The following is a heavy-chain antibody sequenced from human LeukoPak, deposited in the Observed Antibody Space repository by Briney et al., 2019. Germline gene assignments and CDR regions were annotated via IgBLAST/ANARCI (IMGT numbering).Heavy chain of an antibody. D-gene: IGHD4-17*01. CDR1: GFTFSSYA. CDR3: ARDSATTVTTYLRGYYYYYMDV. J-gene: IGHJ6*03. Sequence: GGSLRLSCAASGFTFSSYAMHWVRQAPGKGLEYVSAISSNGGSTYYANSVKGRFTISRDNSKNTLYLQMGSLRAEDMAVYYCARDSATTVTTYLRGYYYYYMDVWGKGTTVTISS. CDR2: ISSNGGST. V-gene: IGHV3-64*01.